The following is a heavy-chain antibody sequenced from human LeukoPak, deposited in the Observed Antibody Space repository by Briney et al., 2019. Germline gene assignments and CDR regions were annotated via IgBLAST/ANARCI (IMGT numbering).Heavy chain of an antibody. J-gene: IGHJ6*02. CDR1: GGSISSYY. V-gene: IGHV4-59*01. CDR2: IYYSGST. D-gene: IGHD3-10*01. Sequence: SETLSLTCTVSGGSISSYYWSWIRQPPGKGLEGIGYIYYSGSTNYNPSLKSRVTISVDTSKNQFSLKLSSVTAADTAVYYCAASTGSGSYFDYYYYGMDVWGQGTTVTVSS. CDR3: AASTGSGSYFDYYYYGMDV.